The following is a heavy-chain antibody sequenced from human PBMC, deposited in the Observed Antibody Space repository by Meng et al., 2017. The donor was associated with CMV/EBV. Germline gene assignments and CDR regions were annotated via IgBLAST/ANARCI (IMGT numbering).Heavy chain of an antibody. CDR1: GGSISSSSYY. CDR3: ARHPVGLRFLERLLYPDY. CDR2: IYYSGST. D-gene: IGHD3-3*01. Sequence: SETLSPTCTVSGGSISSSSYYWGWIRQPPGKGLEWIGSIYYSGSTYYNPSLKSRVTISVDTSKNQFSLKLSSVTAADTAVYYCARHPVGLRFLERLLYPDYWGQGTLVTVSS. V-gene: IGHV4-39*01. J-gene: IGHJ4*02.